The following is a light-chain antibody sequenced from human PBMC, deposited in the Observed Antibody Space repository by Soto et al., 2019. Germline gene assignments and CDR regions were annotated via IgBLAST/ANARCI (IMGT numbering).Light chain of an antibody. CDR1: SSNIGAGYD. CDR3: AAWDDSLSGYV. V-gene: IGLV1-47*01. J-gene: IGLJ1*01. Sequence: QSVLAQPPSVSGAPGQRVTITCPGSSSNIGAGYDVYWYQQLPGTAPKLLIYRNNQRPSGVPDRFSGSKSGTSASLAISGLRSEDEADYYCAAWDDSLSGYVFGTGTKVTVL. CDR2: RNN.